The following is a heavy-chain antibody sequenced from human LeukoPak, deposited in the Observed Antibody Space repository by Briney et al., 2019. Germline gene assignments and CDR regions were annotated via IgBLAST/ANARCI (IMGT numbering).Heavy chain of an antibody. CDR3: AKGDGNTGMATIGPNFDY. V-gene: IGHV3-23*01. D-gene: IGHD5-24*01. CDR1: GFTFSSYA. CDR2: ISGSGGST. Sequence: GGSLRLSCAASGFTFSSYAMSWVRQAPGKGLEWVSAISGSGGSTYYADSVKGRFTISRDNSKNTLYLQMNSLRAEDTAVYYCAKGDGNTGMATIGPNFDYWGQGTLVTVSS. J-gene: IGHJ4*02.